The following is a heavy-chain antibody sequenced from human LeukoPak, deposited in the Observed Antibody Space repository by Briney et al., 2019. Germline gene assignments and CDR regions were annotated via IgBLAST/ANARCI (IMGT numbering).Heavy chain of an antibody. CDR3: ARGPNYGDRVDYFDY. D-gene: IGHD4-17*01. J-gene: IGHJ4*02. CDR1: GFTFSDYS. V-gene: IGHV3-21*06. CDR2: ISSSSSSI. Sequence: PGGSLRLSCAASGFTFSDYSMNWVHQAPGKGLEWVSSISSSSSSIYYADSVKGRFTISRDDSKNSLYLQMNSLRVDDSAVYYCARGPNYGDRVDYFDYWGQGTLVTVSS.